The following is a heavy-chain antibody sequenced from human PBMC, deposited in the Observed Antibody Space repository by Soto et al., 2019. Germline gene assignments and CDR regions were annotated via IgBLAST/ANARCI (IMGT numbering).Heavy chain of an antibody. CDR2: ISAHNGNT. CDR1: GYTFTSYG. CDR3: ARGRYGDY. V-gene: IGHV1-18*01. D-gene: IGHD1-1*01. Sequence: QVHLVQSGAEVKKPGASVKVSCKASGYTFTSYGITWVRQAPGQGLEWMGWISAHNGNTDYAQKLQGRVIVTRDTSPSPAYIELRSLISDDTAVYYCARGRYGDYWGQGALVTVSS. J-gene: IGHJ4*02.